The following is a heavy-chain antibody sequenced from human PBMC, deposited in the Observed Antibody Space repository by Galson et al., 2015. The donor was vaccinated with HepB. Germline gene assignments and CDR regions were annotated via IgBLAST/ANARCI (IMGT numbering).Heavy chain of an antibody. V-gene: IGHV7-4-1*02. CDR1: GYTFTSYA. D-gene: IGHD1-26*01. CDR2: INTNTGNP. Sequence: SVKVSCKASGYTFTSYAMNWVRQAPGQGLEWMGWINTNTGNPTYAQGFTGRFVFSLDTSVSTAYLQISSLKAEDTAVYYCARFKTMGAPNYYYGMDVWGQGTTVTVSS. J-gene: IGHJ6*02. CDR3: ARFKTMGAPNYYYGMDV.